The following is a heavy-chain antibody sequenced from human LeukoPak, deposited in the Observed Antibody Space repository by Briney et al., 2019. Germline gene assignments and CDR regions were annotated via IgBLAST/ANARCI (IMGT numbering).Heavy chain of an antibody. CDR1: GFTFDDYA. J-gene: IGHJ4*02. CDR3: AKSSVDTAMVILDY. D-gene: IGHD5-18*01. V-gene: IGHV3-9*01. CDR2: ISWNSGSI. Sequence: GRSLRLSCAASGFTFDDYAMHWVRQAPGKGLEWVSGISWNSGSIAYADSVKGRFTIARDNAKNSLYLRMNSLGAEDTALYYCAKSSVDTAMVILDYWGQGTLVTVSS.